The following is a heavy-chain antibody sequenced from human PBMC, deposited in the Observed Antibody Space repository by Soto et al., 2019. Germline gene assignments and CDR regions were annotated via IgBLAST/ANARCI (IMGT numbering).Heavy chain of an antibody. J-gene: IGHJ4*02. CDR2: ISWNSGSI. CDR1: GFTFDDYA. V-gene: IGHV3-9*01. CDR3: AKSYKDLPDYFDY. D-gene: IGHD2-2*01. Sequence: GGSLRLSCAASGFTFDDYAMHWVRQAPGKGLEWVSGISWNSGSIGYADSVKGRFTISRDNAKNSLYLQMNSLRAEDTALYYCAKSYKDLPDYFDYWGQGTLVTVSS.